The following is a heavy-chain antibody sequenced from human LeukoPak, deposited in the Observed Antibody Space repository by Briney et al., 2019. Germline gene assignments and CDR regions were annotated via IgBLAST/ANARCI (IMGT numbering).Heavy chain of an antibody. J-gene: IGHJ4*02. V-gene: IGHV3-23*01. CDR1: GITLSNYA. D-gene: IGHD3-10*01. CDR3: AKRGIVIRGVLIIGFHKEAYYFDY. CDR2: ISESGGST. Sequence: GGSLRLSCVVSGITLSNYAMSWVRQAPGKGLEWVSGISESGGSTKYADSVKGRFTISRDNSLNTVYLQMNSLRAKDTAVYICAKRGIVIRGVLIIGFHKEAYYFDYWGQGILVTVSS.